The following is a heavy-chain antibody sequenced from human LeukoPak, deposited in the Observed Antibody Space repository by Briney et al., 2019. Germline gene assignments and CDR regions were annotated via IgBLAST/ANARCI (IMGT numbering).Heavy chain of an antibody. J-gene: IGHJ4*02. Sequence: GGSLRLSCAASGFTFSSYAMSWVRQAPGKGLEWVSAISGSGGGTYYADSVKGRFTISRDNSRNTLYLQMNSLRAEDTAVYYCAKELRYYGSGSYYNGLDYWGQGTLVTVSS. CDR2: ISGSGGGT. D-gene: IGHD3-10*01. CDR3: AKELRYYGSGSYYNGLDY. CDR1: GFTFSSYA. V-gene: IGHV3-23*01.